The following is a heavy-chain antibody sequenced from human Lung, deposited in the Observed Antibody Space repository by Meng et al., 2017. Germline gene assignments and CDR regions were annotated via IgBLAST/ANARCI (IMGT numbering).Heavy chain of an antibody. V-gene: IGHV2-5*02. CDR3: AHSWGSGYYFGPLDY. Sequence: QIPLKESGPALVKPTQTLTLTCTLSGSSLSTSGVAVGWIRQPPGKALEWLALIYWDDEKRYSPSLKSRLTITKDTSKNHVVLTMTNMDPVDTATYYCAHSWGSGYYFGPLDYWGQGTLVTVSS. D-gene: IGHD3-22*01. CDR1: GSSLSTSGVA. J-gene: IGHJ4*02. CDR2: IYWDDEK.